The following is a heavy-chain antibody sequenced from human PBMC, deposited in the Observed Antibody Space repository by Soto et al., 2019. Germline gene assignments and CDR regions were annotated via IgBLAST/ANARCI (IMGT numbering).Heavy chain of an antibody. V-gene: IGHV5-51*01. Sequence: GDSLKISCRTSGYKFTSSWIAWVRQKPGKGLEWMGIIFPSDSDTRYSPSFQGQVTISADRSTSTVFLQWASLKASDTAVYFCARKDKSGYFNWFDPWGQGTLVTVYS. CDR3: ARKDKSGYFNWFDP. J-gene: IGHJ5*02. D-gene: IGHD3-22*01. CDR1: GYKFTSSW. CDR2: IFPSDSDT.